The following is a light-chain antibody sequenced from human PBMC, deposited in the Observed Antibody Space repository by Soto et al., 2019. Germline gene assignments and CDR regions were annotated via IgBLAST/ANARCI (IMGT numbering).Light chain of an antibody. J-gene: IGKJ2*01. CDR2: AAS. V-gene: IGKV1-39*01. CDR1: QSISSS. Sequence: DIRMTQSPSSLSASVGDSVTITCRARQSISSSLNWYQQKPGKAPRLLIYAASTLQSGVPSGFSGSGSGTDFALTISSLQPENFATYYCQQTFTTPHTFGQGTKLEIK. CDR3: QQTFTTPHT.